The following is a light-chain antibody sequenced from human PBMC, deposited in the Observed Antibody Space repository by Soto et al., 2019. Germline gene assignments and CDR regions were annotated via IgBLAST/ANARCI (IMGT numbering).Light chain of an antibody. CDR1: QSISSY. Sequence: DIQMTQSPSSLSASIGDRVTITCRASQSISSYLNWYQQKPGKAPKLLIYAVFSLQSGVPSRFSGSGSGTDFTFTVSSLQPEDFATYYCQQTYSTPWTFGQGTKVDIK. J-gene: IGKJ1*01. V-gene: IGKV1-39*01. CDR2: AVF. CDR3: QQTYSTPWT.